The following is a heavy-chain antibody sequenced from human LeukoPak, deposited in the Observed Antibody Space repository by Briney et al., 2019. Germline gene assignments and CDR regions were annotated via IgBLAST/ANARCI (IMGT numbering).Heavy chain of an antibody. CDR2: INPANGKT. CDR3: ARGLGSCTGLSCRKGYFQD. J-gene: IGHJ1*01. V-gene: IGHV1-3*03. Sequence: GASVKVSCKASGYTFSDYYMHWVRQAPGQSREWMGWINPANGKTEYSQEFQGRVTITTDTSARTGYMELSSLRSEDMAVYYCARGLGSCTGLSCRKGYFQDWGQGTLVTVSS. CDR1: GYTFSDYY. D-gene: IGHD2-8*02.